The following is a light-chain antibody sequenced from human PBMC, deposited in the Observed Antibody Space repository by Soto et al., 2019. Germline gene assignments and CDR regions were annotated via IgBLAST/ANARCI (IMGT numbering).Light chain of an antibody. CDR2: DAS. J-gene: IGKJ2*01. CDR1: QSVSSY. V-gene: IGKV3-11*01. Sequence: EIVLTQSPATLSLSPGERATLSCRASQSVSSYLAWYQQKPGQAPRLLIYDASNRATGIPARFSGSGSGTDFTLPTSSLEPEDFAVYYCQQRSNWPPYTFGQGPKLEIK. CDR3: QQRSNWPPYT.